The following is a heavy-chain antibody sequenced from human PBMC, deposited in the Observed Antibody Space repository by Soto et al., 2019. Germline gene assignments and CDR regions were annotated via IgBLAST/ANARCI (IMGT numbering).Heavy chain of an antibody. J-gene: IGHJ4*02. CDR3: AHRVLRTVFGLVTTTAIYFDF. V-gene: IGHV2-5*02. CDR1: GFSLTTSGVG. D-gene: IGHD3-3*01. Sequence: ITLKESGPAVVKPTETLTLTCTFSGFSLTTSGVGVGWVRQSPGKAPEWLALIYWDDDKRYSTSLNSRLIITKDTSKNQVVLTMANVVPADTATYYCAHRVLRTVFGLVTTTAIYFDFWGPGTPVVVSS. CDR2: IYWDDDK.